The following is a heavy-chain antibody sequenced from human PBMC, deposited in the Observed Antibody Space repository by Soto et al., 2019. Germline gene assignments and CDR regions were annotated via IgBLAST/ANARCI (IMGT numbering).Heavy chain of an antibody. CDR3: ARFHRGYSGYDYNNWFDP. Sequence: SSVKVSCKASGVTFSSYAISWVRQAPGQGLEWMGGIIPIFGTANYAQKFQGRVTITADESTSTAYMELSSLRSEDTAVYYCARFHRGYSGYDYNNWFDPWGQGTLVTVSS. CDR1: GVTFSSYA. D-gene: IGHD5-12*01. V-gene: IGHV1-69*13. J-gene: IGHJ5*02. CDR2: IIPIFGTA.